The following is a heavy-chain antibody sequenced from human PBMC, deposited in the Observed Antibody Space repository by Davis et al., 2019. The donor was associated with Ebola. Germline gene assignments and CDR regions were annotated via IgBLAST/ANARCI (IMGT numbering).Heavy chain of an antibody. D-gene: IGHD1-7*01. CDR1: GYTFTSYY. CDR3: ASPTPWDYDMYYFDY. CDR2: INPSGGST. J-gene: IGHJ4*02. V-gene: IGHV1-46*01. Sequence: ASVKVSCKASGYTFTSYYMHWVRQAPGQGLEWMGIINPSGGSTSYAQKFQGRVTMTRDTSTSTVYMELSSLRSEDTAVYYCASPTPWDYDMYYFDYWGQGTLVTVSS.